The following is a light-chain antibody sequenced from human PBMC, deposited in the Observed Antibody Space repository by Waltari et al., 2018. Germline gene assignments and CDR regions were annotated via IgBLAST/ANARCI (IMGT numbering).Light chain of an antibody. J-gene: IGKJ2*01. V-gene: IGKV1-33*01. CDR1: QDISNY. Sequence: DIQMTQSPSSLSASVGDRVTITCRASQDISNYLNWYQQKPGKPPKVLIYDSSNLKTGVPSRFSGSGSGTHFTCTLSGLQPEDIATYYCQQYDNVPRYTFGQGTKLEIK. CDR2: DSS. CDR3: QQYDNVPRYT.